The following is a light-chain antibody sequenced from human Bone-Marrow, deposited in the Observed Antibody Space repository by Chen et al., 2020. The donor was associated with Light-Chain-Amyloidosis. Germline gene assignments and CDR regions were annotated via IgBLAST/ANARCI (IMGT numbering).Light chain of an antibody. J-gene: IGLJ3*02. CDR3: QVWDRGSDRPV. CDR2: DGS. V-gene: IGLV3-21*02. Sequence: SYVLTQPSSVSVAPGQTATIACGGNNIGSTSVHWYQQTPGQAPLLVVYDGSDRPSGNPERLAASNAGNTATLTSSRVEAGDEADYCCQVWDRGSDRPVFGGGTKLTVL. CDR1: NIGSTS.